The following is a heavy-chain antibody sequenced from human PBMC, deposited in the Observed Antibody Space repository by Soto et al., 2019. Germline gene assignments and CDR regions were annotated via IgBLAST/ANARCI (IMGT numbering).Heavy chain of an antibody. Sequence: PGGSLRLSCAASGFTFSNAWMSWVRQAPGKGLEWVGRIKSKTDGGTTDYAAPVKGRFTISRDDSKNTLYLQMNSLKTEDTAVYYCTTEHWFLPYYYYGMDVWGQGTTVTVSS. V-gene: IGHV3-15*07. CDR3: TTEHWFLPYYYYGMDV. CDR2: IKSKTDGGTT. CDR1: GFTFSNAW. D-gene: IGHD3-10*01. J-gene: IGHJ6*02.